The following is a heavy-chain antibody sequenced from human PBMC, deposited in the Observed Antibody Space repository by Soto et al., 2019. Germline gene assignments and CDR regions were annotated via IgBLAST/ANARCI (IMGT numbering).Heavy chain of an antibody. CDR2: IYYTGLS. V-gene: IGHV4-59*01. CDR3: ASHSSHWPFFDF. D-gene: IGHD6-13*01. CDR1: GGYISSYD. J-gene: IGHJ4*02. Sequence: PSETLPLTCTVSGGYISSYDWSWIRQPPGKGLEWIGYIYYTGLSNSNPSLNSRVTMSVDTSKNQFSLKLSSVTAADTAVYYCASHSSHWPFFDFWGQGTLVTVSS.